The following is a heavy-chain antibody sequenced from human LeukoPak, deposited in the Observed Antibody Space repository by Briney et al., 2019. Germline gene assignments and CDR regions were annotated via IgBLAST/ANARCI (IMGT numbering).Heavy chain of an antibody. J-gene: IGHJ5*02. CDR3: AKEQRGYSGYMVGSCFDP. V-gene: IGHV3-23*01. Sequence: GGSLRLSCAASGFTFSSYGMSWVRQAPGKGLEWVSSISGSGGSTYYADSVKGRFTISRDNSKKTLYLQMNSLRAEDTALYYCAKEQRGYSGYMVGSCFDPWGQGTLVTVSS. CDR1: GFTFSSYG. CDR2: ISGSGGST. D-gene: IGHD5-12*01.